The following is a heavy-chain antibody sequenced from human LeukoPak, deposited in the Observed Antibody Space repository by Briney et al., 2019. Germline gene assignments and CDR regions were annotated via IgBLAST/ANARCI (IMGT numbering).Heavy chain of an antibody. Sequence: ASVRVSCKASGYIFTSYGLSWVRQAPGQGLEWMGWISANNGHSHYAQKFQGRLTITRDMSTRTVDMELRSLRSDDTAVYYCARDMRHYRYYESDEYYFNFEYWGQGTLVTVSS. D-gene: IGHD3-22*01. CDR1: GYIFTSYG. J-gene: IGHJ4*02. CDR2: ISANNGHS. V-gene: IGHV1-18*01. CDR3: ARDMRHYRYYESDEYYFNFEY.